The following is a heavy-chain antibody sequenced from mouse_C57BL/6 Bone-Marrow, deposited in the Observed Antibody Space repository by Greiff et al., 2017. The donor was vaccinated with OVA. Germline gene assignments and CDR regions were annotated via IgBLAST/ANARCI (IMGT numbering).Heavy chain of an antibody. D-gene: IGHD1-1*01. CDR2: ISDGGSYT. CDR3: ARVAIYYDGDAMDY. Sequence: EVQLVESGGGLVKPGGSLKLSCAASGFTFSSYAMSWVRQTPEKRLEWVATISDGGSYTYYPDNVKGRFTISRDNAKNKLYLQMSHLKSEDTAMYYCARVAIYYDGDAMDYWGQGTSVTVSS. J-gene: IGHJ4*01. V-gene: IGHV5-4*01. CDR1: GFTFSSYA.